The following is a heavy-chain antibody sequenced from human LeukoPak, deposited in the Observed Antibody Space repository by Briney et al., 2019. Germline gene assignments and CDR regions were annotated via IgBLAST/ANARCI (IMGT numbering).Heavy chain of an antibody. CDR3: ARDRGRVVDAYNFDY. J-gene: IGHJ4*02. CDR1: GYTFTGYY. V-gene: IGHV1-2*02. D-gene: IGHD2-15*01. Sequence: ASVTVSCKASGYTFTGYYMHGVRQAPGQGLEWMGWINPKSGGTNYAQKCQGRATMTRDTSISTAYMELSRLGSDDTAVYYCARDRGRVVDAYNFDYWGQGTLVTVSS. CDR2: INPKSGGT.